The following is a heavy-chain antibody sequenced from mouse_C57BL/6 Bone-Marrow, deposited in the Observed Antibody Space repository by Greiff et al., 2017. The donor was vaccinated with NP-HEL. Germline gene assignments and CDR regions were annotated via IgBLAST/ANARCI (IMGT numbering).Heavy chain of an antibody. CDR2: INPNNGGT. D-gene: IGHD2-4*01. V-gene: IGHV1-22*01. CDR1: GYTFTDYN. CDR3: AREGYYERFAY. Sequence: VQLQQSGPELVKPGASVKMSCKASGYTFTDYNMHWVKQSHGKSLEWIGYINPNNGGTSYNQKFKGKATLTVNKSSSTAYMALRSLTSEDSAVYYCAREGYYERFAYWGQGTLVTVSA. J-gene: IGHJ3*01.